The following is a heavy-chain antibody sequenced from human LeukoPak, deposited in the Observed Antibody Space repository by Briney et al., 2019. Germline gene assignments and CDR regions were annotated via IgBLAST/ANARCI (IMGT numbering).Heavy chain of an antibody. CDR2: ISSVSSTI. J-gene: IGHJ4*02. D-gene: IGHD2-2*01. V-gene: IGHV3-48*04. Sequence: GGSLRLSCAASGFTFSSYGMHWVRQAPGKGLEWVSYISSVSSTIYYADSVKGRFTISRDNAKNSLYLQMNSLRAEDTAVYYCARDDGSTSCYDYWGQGTLVTVSS. CDR3: ARDDGSTSCYDY. CDR1: GFTFSSYG.